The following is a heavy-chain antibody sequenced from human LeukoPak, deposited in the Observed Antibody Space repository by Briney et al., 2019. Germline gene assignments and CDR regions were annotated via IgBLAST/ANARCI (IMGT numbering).Heavy chain of an antibody. CDR2: ITTSGTTT. J-gene: IGHJ3*02. V-gene: IGHV3-48*03. D-gene: IGHD5/OR15-5a*01. CDR3: ASSDLRNAFDI. CDR1: GFTFSSYK. Sequence: SGGSLRLSCAASGFTFSSYKMIWVRQAPGKGLEWVSYITTSGTTTYYADSLKGRFTISRDNAKNSLYLQMNSLRAEDTAVYYCASSDLRNAFDIWGQGTMVTVSS.